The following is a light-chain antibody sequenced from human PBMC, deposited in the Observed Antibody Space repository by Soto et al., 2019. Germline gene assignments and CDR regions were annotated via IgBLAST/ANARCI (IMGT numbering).Light chain of an antibody. CDR3: QQYDNLPLT. J-gene: IGKJ4*01. CDR2: DAS. Sequence: DIQMTQSPSSLSASVGDRVTVSCRASQNIGTYLNWYQQKPGKAPKLLIYDASNLETGVPSRFSGSGSGTDFTFTISSLQPEDIATYYCQQYDNLPLTFGGGTKVNIK. CDR1: QNIGTY. V-gene: IGKV1-33*01.